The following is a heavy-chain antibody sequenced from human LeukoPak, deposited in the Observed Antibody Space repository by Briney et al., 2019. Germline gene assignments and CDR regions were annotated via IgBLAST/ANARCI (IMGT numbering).Heavy chain of an antibody. CDR3: AREQEHIAGAKDY. CDR1: GFTVSSNY. CDR2: INTDGSTR. V-gene: IGHV3-74*01. Sequence: PGGSLRLSCAASGFTVSSNYMSRVRQAPGKGLEWVSRINTDGSTRNYADSVKGRFTISRDNAKNTLFLQMNSLRAEDTAVYYCAREQEHIAGAKDYWGQGTLVTFSS. J-gene: IGHJ4*02. D-gene: IGHD6-13*01.